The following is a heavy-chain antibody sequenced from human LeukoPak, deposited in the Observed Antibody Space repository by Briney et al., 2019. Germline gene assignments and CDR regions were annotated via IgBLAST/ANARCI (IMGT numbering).Heavy chain of an antibody. V-gene: IGHV1-3*01. D-gene: IGHD3-22*01. CDR3: AIITMIVPDAFDI. J-gene: IGHJ3*02. CDR1: GYTFTSYA. Sequence: ASVEVSCKASGYTFTSYAMHWVRQAPGQRLEWMGWINAGNGNTKYSQKFQGRVTITRDTSASTAYMELSSLRSEDTAVYYCAIITMIVPDAFDIWGQGTMVTVSS. CDR2: INAGNGNT.